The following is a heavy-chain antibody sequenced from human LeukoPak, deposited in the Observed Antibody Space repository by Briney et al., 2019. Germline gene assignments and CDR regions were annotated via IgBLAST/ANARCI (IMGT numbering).Heavy chain of an antibody. J-gene: IGHJ6*03. Sequence: GESLKISCKGSGYSFTSYWIGWVRQMPGKGLEWMGIIYPGDSDTRYSPSFQGQVTISADKSISTAYLQWSSLKASDTAMYYCATHSSYGSGSYYNGGNYYYMDVWGKGTTVTISS. CDR3: ATHSSYGSGSYYNGGNYYYMDV. D-gene: IGHD3-10*01. CDR2: IYPGDSDT. CDR1: GYSFTSYW. V-gene: IGHV5-51*01.